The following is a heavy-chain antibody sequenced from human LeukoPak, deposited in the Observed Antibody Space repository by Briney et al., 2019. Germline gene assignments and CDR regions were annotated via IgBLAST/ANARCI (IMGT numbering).Heavy chain of an antibody. J-gene: IGHJ4*02. V-gene: IGHV1-69*02. CDR2: IIPILGIA. CDR3: ARYSSSWWYYFDY. Sequence: AASVKVSCKASGGTFSSYTISWVRQAPGQGLEWMGRIIPILGIANYAQKFQGRVTITADKSTSTAYMELSSLRSEDTAVYYCARYSSSWWYYFDYWGQGTLVTVSS. CDR1: GGTFSSYT. D-gene: IGHD6-13*01.